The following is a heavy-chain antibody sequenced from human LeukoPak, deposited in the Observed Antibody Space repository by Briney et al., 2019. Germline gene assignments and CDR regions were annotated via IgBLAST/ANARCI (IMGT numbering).Heavy chain of an antibody. CDR3: ARGRGAVALDAFDV. CDR1: GFTVSNKY. D-gene: IGHD6-19*01. Sequence: PGGSLRLSCAASGFTVSNKYMNWVRQAPGKGLEWVSVIHSGGTTDYADSVKGRFTISRDDSKNTLYLQMNSLRAEDTAVYYCARGRGAVALDAFDVWGQGTMVTVSS. CDR2: IHSGGTT. V-gene: IGHV3-53*01. J-gene: IGHJ3*01.